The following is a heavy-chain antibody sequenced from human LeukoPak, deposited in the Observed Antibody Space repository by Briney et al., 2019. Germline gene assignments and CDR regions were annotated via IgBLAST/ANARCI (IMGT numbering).Heavy chain of an antibody. CDR2: INSDGSST. CDR3: AREEHYRRYFAL. D-gene: IGHD3-16*02. Sequence: GGSLRLSCAASGFTFSSYWMHWVRQAPGKGLVWVSRINSDGSSTSYADSVKGRFTISRDNAKNTLYLQMNSLRAEDTAVYYCAREEHYRRYFALWGRGTLVTVSS. J-gene: IGHJ2*01. V-gene: IGHV3-74*01. CDR1: GFTFSSYW.